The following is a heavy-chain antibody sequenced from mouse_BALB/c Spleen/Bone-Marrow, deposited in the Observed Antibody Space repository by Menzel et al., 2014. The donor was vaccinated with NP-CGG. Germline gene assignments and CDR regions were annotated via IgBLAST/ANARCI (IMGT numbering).Heavy chain of an antibody. CDR3: ARYGSYVGGTMDY. CDR2: ANPNNGGT. CDR1: GYSFSGYY. V-gene: IGHV1-26*01. D-gene: IGHD1-1*02. J-gene: IGHJ4*01. Sequence: EVQLQQSGPDLVKPGASVKISCKAPGYSFSGYYMHWVKQSHGKSLEWIGRANPNNGGTSYNHKFKGKAILNVDKSSSTDYMELRSLTSEDSAVYYCARYGSYVGGTMDYWGQGTSVTVSS.